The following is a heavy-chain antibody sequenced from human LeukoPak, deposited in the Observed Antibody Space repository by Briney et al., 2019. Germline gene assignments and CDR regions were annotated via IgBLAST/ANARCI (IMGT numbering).Heavy chain of an antibody. J-gene: IGHJ5*02. D-gene: IGHD3-22*01. CDR1: GLTFSSYA. V-gene: IGHV3-23*01. CDR2: ISGSGGST. Sequence: GGSLRLSCAASGLTFSSYAMSWVRQAPGKGLEWVSTISGSGGSTSYADSVKGRFTISRDNSKNTLLLQMNSLRAEDTAVYYCARDVYYYDSSGFDPWGQGTLVTVSS. CDR3: ARDVYYYDSSGFDP.